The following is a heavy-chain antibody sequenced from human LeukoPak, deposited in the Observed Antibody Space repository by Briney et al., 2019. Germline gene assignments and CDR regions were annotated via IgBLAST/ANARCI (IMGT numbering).Heavy chain of an antibody. Sequence: GGSLRLSCAASGFTFSSYAMNWVRQAPGKGLEWVSYISSSGSTIYYADSVKGRFTISRDNAKNSLYLQMNSLRAEDTAVYYCAELGITMIGGVWGKGTAVTISS. CDR3: AELGITMIGGV. V-gene: IGHV3-48*03. D-gene: IGHD3-10*02. CDR1: GFTFSSYA. J-gene: IGHJ6*04. CDR2: ISSSGSTI.